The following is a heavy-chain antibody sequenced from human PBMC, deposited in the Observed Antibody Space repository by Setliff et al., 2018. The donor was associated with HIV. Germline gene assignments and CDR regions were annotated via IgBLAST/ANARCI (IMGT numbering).Heavy chain of an antibody. CDR2: IGPDGSDT. Sequence: GGSLRLSCAAPGFAFSAYAMHWVRQAPGKGLVWVSRIGPDGSDTNYADSVKGRFTISRDNAKNSLYLQMNSLRAEDTAVYYCARKAGPQYYYDSSGYYFDYWGQGTLVTVSS. CDR1: GFAFSAYA. D-gene: IGHD3-22*01. V-gene: IGHV3-74*01. J-gene: IGHJ4*02. CDR3: ARKAGPQYYYDSSGYYFDY.